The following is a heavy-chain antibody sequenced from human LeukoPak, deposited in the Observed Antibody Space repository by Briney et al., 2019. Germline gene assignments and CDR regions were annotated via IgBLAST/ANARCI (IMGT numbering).Heavy chain of an antibody. CDR3: ARSYDSRGYFYYGMDV. CDR1: GGSLSNYY. Sequence: SETLSLTCTVSGGSLSNYYGSWIRQPPGKGLEWIGFIYFTGTTGYNPSLRSRVTISIDTSKNQFSLRLNSVTAADTAVYYCARSYDSRGYFYYGMDVWGQGTTVTVSS. V-gene: IGHV4-59*01. J-gene: IGHJ6*02. CDR2: IYFTGTT. D-gene: IGHD3-22*01.